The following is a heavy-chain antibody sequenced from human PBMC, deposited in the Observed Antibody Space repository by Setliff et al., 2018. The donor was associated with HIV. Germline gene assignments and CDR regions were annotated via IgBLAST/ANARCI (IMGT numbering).Heavy chain of an antibody. CDR2: ISPGGSFM. J-gene: IGHJ4*02. V-gene: IGHV3-21*01. CDR3: ARASPGVVMIPDS. Sequence: PGGSLRLSCAASGFDFTSYTMTWVRQAPGNGLEWVASISPGGSFMYYGDSIQGRFTISRDDAKSSLYLQMNSLKVEDTATYFCARASPGVVMIPDSWGQGTLVTVSS. CDR1: GFDFTSYT. D-gene: IGHD3-22*01.